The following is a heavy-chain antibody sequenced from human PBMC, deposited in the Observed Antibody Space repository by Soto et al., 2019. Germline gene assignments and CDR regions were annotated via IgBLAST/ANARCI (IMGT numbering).Heavy chain of an antibody. D-gene: IGHD3-10*01. CDR3: ARGVRPSWSYYNSYFDY. CDR2: ISSSSSYI. V-gene: IGHV3-21*01. Sequence: EVQLVESGGGLVKPGGSLRLSCAASGFTFSSYSMNWVRQAPGKGLEWVSSISSSSSYIYYADSVKGRFTISRDNAKNSLYLQMNSRRAEDTAVYYFARGVRPSWSYYNSYFDYWGQGTLVTFS. CDR1: GFTFSSYS. J-gene: IGHJ4*02.